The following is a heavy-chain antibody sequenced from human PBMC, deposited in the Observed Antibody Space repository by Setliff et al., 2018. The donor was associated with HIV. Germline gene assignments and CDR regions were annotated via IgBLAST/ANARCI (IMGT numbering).Heavy chain of an antibody. CDR1: GYTFTAFG. Sequence: ASVKVSCKASGYTFTAFGMNWLRQAPGQGPEWMGWISTYNGNTNYVQKFQGRVTMTTDTSTSTVYMELRSLRSDDTAVYYCAKDPSVTVTTIWGQGTMVTVSS. V-gene: IGHV1-18*01. CDR3: AKDPSVTVTTI. CDR2: ISTYNGNT. J-gene: IGHJ3*02. D-gene: IGHD4-17*01.